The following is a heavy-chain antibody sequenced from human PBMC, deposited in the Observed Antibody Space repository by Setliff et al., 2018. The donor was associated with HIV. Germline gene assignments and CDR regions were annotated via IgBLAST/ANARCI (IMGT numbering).Heavy chain of an antibody. J-gene: IGHJ4*02. D-gene: IGHD1-26*01. CDR3: ARVPHRVVGTTTLLYHFDY. V-gene: IGHV4-59*08. CDR1: GGSVINYL. Sequence: SETLSLTCSVSGGSVINYLWHWFRQPPGKGLEWIGYIYDSGITDHNPSLKSRVTISVDTTTNQVSLQVNSVTAVDTAVYYCARVPHRVVGTTTLLYHFDYWGLGTLVTVSS. CDR2: IYDSGIT.